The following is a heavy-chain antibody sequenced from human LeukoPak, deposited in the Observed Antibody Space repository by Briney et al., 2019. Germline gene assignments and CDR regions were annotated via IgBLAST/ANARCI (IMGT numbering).Heavy chain of an antibody. CDR1: GGSISSSSYY. CDR2: IYNSGST. D-gene: IGHD3-9*01. Sequence: SSETLSLTCTVSGGSISSSSYYWSWIRQPPGKGLECIGYIYNSGSTNYNPSLKSRVSISVDTSKNQFSLKLSSVTAADTAVYYCARLGIDYDILTGYIPDAFDIWGQGTMVTVSS. V-gene: IGHV4-61*05. CDR3: ARLGIDYDILTGYIPDAFDI. J-gene: IGHJ3*02.